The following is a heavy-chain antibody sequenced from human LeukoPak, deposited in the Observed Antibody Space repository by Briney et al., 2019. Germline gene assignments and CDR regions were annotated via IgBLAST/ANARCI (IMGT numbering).Heavy chain of an antibody. V-gene: IGHV4-4*02. CDR1: GGSISSSNW. D-gene: IGHD1-26*01. CDR3: ARVSSGATTVDY. J-gene: IGHJ4*02. Sequence: SETLSLTCAVSGGSISSSNWWSWVRQPPGMGLEWIGEIYHSGSTNYNPSLKSRVTISVDKSKNQFSLKLSSVTAADTAVYYCARVSSGATTVDYWGQGTLVTVSS. CDR2: IYHSGST.